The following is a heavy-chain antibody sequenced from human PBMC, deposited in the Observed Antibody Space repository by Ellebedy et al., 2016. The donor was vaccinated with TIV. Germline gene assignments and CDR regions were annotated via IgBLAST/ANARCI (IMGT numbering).Heavy chain of an antibody. CDR1: GFTFSNYW. D-gene: IGHD3-9*01. V-gene: IGHV3-7*01. CDR3: ARVYLDSMPRLWYFDL. J-gene: IGHJ2*01. CDR2: IEQDGSEK. Sequence: GESLKISCEASGFTFSNYWMSWVRQAPGKGLEWVANIEQDGSEKYFVDSVKGRFTISRDNTKNSLHLDMTNLRVDDTAVYYCARVYLDSMPRLWYFDLWGRGTLVTVSS.